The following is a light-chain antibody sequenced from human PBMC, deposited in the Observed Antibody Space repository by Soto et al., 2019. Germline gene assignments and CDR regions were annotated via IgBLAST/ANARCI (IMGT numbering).Light chain of an antibody. Sequence: EIVMTQSPATLSVSPGERATLSCRASQSVSSNLAWYQQKPGQAPRLLIYGASTRATGIPAMFSGSGSGTEFALTISGLQSEDFAVYYCQQYNNWPPLTFGGGTKVEIK. CDR1: QSVSSN. CDR2: GAS. CDR3: QQYNNWPPLT. V-gene: IGKV3-15*01. J-gene: IGKJ4*01.